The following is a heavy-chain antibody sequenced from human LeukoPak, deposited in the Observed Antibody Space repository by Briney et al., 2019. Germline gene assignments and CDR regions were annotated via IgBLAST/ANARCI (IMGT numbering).Heavy chain of an antibody. D-gene: IGHD3-10*01. CDR2: IYYSGST. CDR1: GGSISSYY. V-gene: IGHV4-59*01. J-gene: IGHJ6*04. Sequence: SETLSLTCTVSGGSISSYYCSWIRQPPGKGLEWIGYIYYSGSTNYNPSLKSRVTISVDTSKNQFSLKLSSVTAADTAVYYCARDLRNYYGSGSYMNYYYYGMDVWGKGTTVTVSS. CDR3: ARDLRNYYGSGSYMNYYYYGMDV.